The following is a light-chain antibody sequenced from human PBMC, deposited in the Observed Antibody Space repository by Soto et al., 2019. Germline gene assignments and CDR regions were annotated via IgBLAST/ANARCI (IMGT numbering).Light chain of an antibody. J-gene: IGKJ4*01. V-gene: IGKV3-20*01. CDR3: QQYGFSPLT. CDR1: ESVSDNY. CDR2: GAS. Sequence: EIVLTQSPGTLSLSPGERATLSCRASESVSDNYLAWYQQRSGQAPRLVIYGASSRASAVPDRFGGSGAGADFTLTSSRLAPEDFAVYYCQQYGFSPLTFGGGTKVEIK.